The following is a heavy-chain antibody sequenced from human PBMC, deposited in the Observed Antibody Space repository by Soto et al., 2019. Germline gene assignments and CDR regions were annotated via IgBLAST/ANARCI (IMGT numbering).Heavy chain of an antibody. V-gene: IGHV3-23*01. CDR2: ISGSGGST. CDR3: AKDPSNSLYYYDSSGSITPVDY. D-gene: IGHD3-22*01. Sequence: GGSLRLSCSASGFTFSSYAMSWVRQAPGKGLEWVSAISGSGGSTYYADSVKGRFTISRDNSKNTLYLQMNSLRAEDTAVYYCAKDPSNSLYYYDSSGSITPVDYWGQGTLVPVSS. J-gene: IGHJ4*02. CDR1: GFTFSSYA.